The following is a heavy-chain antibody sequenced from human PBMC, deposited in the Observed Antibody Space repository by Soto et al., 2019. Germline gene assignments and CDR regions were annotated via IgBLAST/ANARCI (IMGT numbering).Heavy chain of an antibody. Sequence: PSETLSLTCTVSGGSISSSSYYWGWIRQPPGKGLEWIGSIYYSGSTYYNPSLKSRVTISVDKSKNQFSLKLSSVTAADTAVYYCARVGIARGGVDYWGQGTLVTVSS. CDR3: ARVGIARGGVDY. V-gene: IGHV4-39*07. J-gene: IGHJ4*02. D-gene: IGHD6-13*01. CDR2: IYYSGST. CDR1: GGSISSSSYY.